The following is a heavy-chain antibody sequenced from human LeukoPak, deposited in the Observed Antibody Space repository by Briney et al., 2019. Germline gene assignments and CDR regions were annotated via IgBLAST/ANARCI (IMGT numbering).Heavy chain of an antibody. CDR3: ARGEHDGFDI. V-gene: IGHV3-21*01. Sequence: GGSLRLSCAASGFTLSSYSMNWVRQAPGKGLEWVSFISSSSSYIYYADSVKGRFTISRDNAKNSLYLQMDSLRAEDTAVYYCARGEHDGFDIWGQGTMVTVSS. D-gene: IGHD1/OR15-1a*01. CDR2: ISSSSSYI. J-gene: IGHJ3*02. CDR1: GFTLSSYS.